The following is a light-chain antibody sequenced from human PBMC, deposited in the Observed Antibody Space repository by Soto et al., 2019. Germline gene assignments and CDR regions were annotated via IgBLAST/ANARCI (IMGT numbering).Light chain of an antibody. CDR1: SSDVGGYNY. Sequence: QSALTQPASVSGSPGQSITISCTGTSSDVGGYNYVSWYQQHPGKAPKLMIYDVSNRPSGVSNRFSGSNSGNTASLTISGLEAEDESYYYCSSYTSSSPFVFGTGTKLTVL. J-gene: IGLJ1*01. CDR3: SSYTSSSPFV. V-gene: IGLV2-14*01. CDR2: DVS.